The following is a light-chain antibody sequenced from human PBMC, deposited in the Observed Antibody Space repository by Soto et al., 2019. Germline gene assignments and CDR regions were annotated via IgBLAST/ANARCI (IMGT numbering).Light chain of an antibody. CDR2: AAS. V-gene: IGKV1-39*01. CDR3: QQSYSTPTT. CDR1: QSISSY. J-gene: IGKJ1*01. Sequence: DLQMTQSPSSLSASVGDRVTITCRASQSISSYLNWYQQKPGKAPKLLIYAASSLQSGEPSKFNGSGSGTDFTLTISSLQPEDFATYYCQQSYSTPTTFGQGTKVEIK.